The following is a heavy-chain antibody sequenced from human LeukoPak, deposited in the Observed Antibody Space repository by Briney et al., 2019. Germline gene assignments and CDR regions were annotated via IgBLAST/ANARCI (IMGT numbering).Heavy chain of an antibody. D-gene: IGHD5-24*01. CDR3: ARGGTIFTFFDY. J-gene: IGHJ4*02. V-gene: IGHV4-61*02. CDR2: VYTSGNT. CDR1: GGSINSGDYY. Sequence: PSQTLSLTCTVSGGSINSGDYYWSWIRQPAGKGLEWIGRVYTSGNTLYSPSLKSRVAISIDRSKIQFSLKLTSVTAADTALYHCARGGTIFTFFDYWGQGIVVTVSS.